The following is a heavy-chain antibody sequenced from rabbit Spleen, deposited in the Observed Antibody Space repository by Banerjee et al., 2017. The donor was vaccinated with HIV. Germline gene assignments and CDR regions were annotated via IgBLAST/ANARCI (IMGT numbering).Heavy chain of an antibody. CDR2: IDVGEGNT. D-gene: IGHD4-1*01. CDR3: ARAIVPWLGLTRLDL. V-gene: IGHV1S7*01. CDR1: GFDFRRYY. Sequence: QVKETGGGLVQPGGSLALSCKASGFDFRRYYLSWVRQAPGKGLEWIGIIDVGEGNTDYASWVNGRFTISSDNAQNTVDLQMSGLTAADTATYFCARAIVPWLGLTRLDLWGPGTLVTVS. J-gene: IGHJ3*01.